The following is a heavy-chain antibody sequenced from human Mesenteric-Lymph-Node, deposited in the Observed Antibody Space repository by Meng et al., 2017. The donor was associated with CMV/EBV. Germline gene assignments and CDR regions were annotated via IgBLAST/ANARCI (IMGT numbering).Heavy chain of an antibody. J-gene: IGHJ4*02. Sequence: GESLKISCAASGFTFNNYAMHWVRQAPGKGLEWVAVISYDGRNKYYADSVKGRFTISRDNSKNTLYLQMNSLRAEDTAVYYCTRDPRRDGYKNFDYWGQGTLVTVSS. CDR3: TRDPRRDGYKNFDY. CDR2: ISYDGRNK. CDR1: GFTFNNYA. V-gene: IGHV3-30-3*01. D-gene: IGHD5-24*01.